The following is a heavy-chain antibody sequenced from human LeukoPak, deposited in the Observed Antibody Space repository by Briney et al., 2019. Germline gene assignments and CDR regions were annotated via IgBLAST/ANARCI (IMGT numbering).Heavy chain of an antibody. CDR2: IHHSGST. J-gene: IGHJ3*02. CDR3: ATFAYIWETHGMDAFDI. Sequence: PSETLSLTFAVSGYSISRGYSWGWVRQPPGKGLECMGTIHHSGSTYYRPPRKSRLTLSSDTSKNHFSLKLTSVTAADTAVYYCATFAYIWETHGMDAFDIWGQGTVVTVSS. V-gene: IGHV4-38-2*01. D-gene: IGHD3-16*01. CDR1: GYSISRGYS.